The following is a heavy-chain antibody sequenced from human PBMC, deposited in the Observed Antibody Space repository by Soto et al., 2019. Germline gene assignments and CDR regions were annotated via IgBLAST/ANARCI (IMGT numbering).Heavy chain of an antibody. D-gene: IGHD3-16*01. CDR3: AMVDVYVTPSPQDV. V-gene: IGHV1-18*01. Sequence: QVQLVQSGAEVKNPGASVKVSCKASGYTFTRYGIGWARQAPGQGLEWMGWINTYNGNTNNAKNFQGRVNLTTDTTTSTAYMELRSLRSNDTAIDYCAMVDVYVTPSPQDVWGQGTTVIVSS. CDR2: INTYNGNT. J-gene: IGHJ6*02. CDR1: GYTFTRYG.